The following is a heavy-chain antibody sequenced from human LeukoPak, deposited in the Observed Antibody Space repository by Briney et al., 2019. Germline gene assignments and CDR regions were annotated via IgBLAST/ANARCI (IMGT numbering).Heavy chain of an antibody. CDR3: ARILNDGGNSSGRFYYYGMDV. J-gene: IGHJ6*02. CDR2: ISSSGNTI. Sequence: GGSLRLLCAASGFTLSVYYMSCIRHAPGKGLEWVSYISSSGNTIYHADSVKGGFTISRDNAKNSLYLQMNSLRAEDTAVYYCARILNDGGNSSGRFYYYGMDVWGQGTTVTVSS. V-gene: IGHV3-11*01. CDR1: GFTLSVYY. D-gene: IGHD4-23*01.